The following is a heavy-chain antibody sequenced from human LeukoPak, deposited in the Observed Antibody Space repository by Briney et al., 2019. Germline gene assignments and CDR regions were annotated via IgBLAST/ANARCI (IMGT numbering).Heavy chain of an antibody. Sequence: SVKVSCKASGGTFSSYAISWVRQAPGQGLEWMGRIIPIFGTANYAQKFQGRGTITTDESTSTAYMELSSLRSEDTAVYYCASGMYSTSSYYYDSSGYQGLYYFDYWGQGTLVTVSS. CDR3: ASGMYSTSSYYYDSSGYQGLYYFDY. D-gene: IGHD3-22*01. CDR1: GGTFSSYA. CDR2: IIPIFGTA. J-gene: IGHJ4*02. V-gene: IGHV1-69*05.